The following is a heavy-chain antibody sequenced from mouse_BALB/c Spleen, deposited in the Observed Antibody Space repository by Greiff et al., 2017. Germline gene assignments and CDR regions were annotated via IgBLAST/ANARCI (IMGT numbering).Heavy chain of an antibody. CDR3: TRADYDDWFAY. D-gene: IGHD2-4*01. CDR2: IYPGNSDT. CDR1: GYTFTSYW. J-gene: IGHJ3*01. V-gene: IGHV1-5*01. Sequence: EVQLQQSGTVLARPGASVKMSCKASGYTFTSYWMHWVKQRPGQGLEWIGAIYPGNSDTSYNQKFKGKARLTAVTSTSTAYMELSSLTNEDSADYYCTRADYDDWFAYWGQGTLVTVSA.